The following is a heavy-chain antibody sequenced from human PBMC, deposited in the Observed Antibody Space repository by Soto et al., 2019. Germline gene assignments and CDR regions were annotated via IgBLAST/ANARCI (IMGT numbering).Heavy chain of an antibody. CDR3: ARGMTFYYDSSGYYSFDY. D-gene: IGHD3-22*01. Sequence: PSETLSLTCTVSGGSISSGGYYWSWIRQHPGKGLEWIGYIYYSGSTYYNPSLKSRVTISVDTSKNQFSLKLSSVTAADTAVYYCARGMTFYYDSSGYYSFDYWGQGTLVTVS. CDR2: IYYSGST. V-gene: IGHV4-31*03. CDR1: GGSISSGGYY. J-gene: IGHJ4*02.